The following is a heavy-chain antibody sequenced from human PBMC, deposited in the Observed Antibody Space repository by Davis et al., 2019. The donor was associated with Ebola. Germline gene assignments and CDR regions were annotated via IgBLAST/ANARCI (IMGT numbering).Heavy chain of an antibody. CDR2: ITSSNTE. Sequence: GESLKISCAASGFTFSSYWMSWVRQAPGKGLEWVSSITSSNTENYADSVKGRFTISRDNAKNSLYLQINSLRGEDTAVYYCARDRLIDYWGQGTLVTVSS. J-gene: IGHJ4*02. CDR3: ARDRLIDY. D-gene: IGHD6-6*01. CDR1: GFTFSSYW. V-gene: IGHV3-21*04.